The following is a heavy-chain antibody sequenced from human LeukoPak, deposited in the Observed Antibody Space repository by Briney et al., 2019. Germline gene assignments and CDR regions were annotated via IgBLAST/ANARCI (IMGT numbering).Heavy chain of an antibody. V-gene: IGHV1-46*01. Sequence: ASVKVSCKASGYTIANNYMHWVRQAPGQGLEWMGVINPSGTGTSYAQKFQGRITMSRDTSTSTVYMELSSLRSEDTAFYYCATDHSMANTAWWFDPWGQGTLVTVSS. J-gene: IGHJ5*02. CDR1: GYTIANNY. D-gene: IGHD5-24*01. CDR3: ATDHSMANTAWWFDP. CDR2: INPSGTGT.